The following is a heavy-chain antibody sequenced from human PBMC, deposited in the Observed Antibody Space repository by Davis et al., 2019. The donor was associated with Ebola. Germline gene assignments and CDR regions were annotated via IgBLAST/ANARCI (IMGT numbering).Heavy chain of an antibody. V-gene: IGHV3-21*05. CDR1: GFTFSSYV. CDR3: ARAFYDSSGYHWFDP. J-gene: IGHJ5*02. D-gene: IGHD3-22*01. CDR2: IGGRSLQT. Sequence: GGSLRLSCVASGFTFSSYVMVWVRQVPGKASECVSYIGGRSLQTSYADPVKGRFTISGDSASNSLYLQMNSLRVEATAVDYCARAFYDSSGYHWFDPWGQGTLVTVSS.